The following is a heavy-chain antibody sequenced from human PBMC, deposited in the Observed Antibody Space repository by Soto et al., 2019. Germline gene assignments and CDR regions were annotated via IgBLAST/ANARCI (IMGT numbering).Heavy chain of an antibody. J-gene: IGHJ4*02. CDR1: GYSFSNYW. CDR2: IYPGDSDT. CDR3: ARSDYGGNLYYFDY. V-gene: IGHV5-51*01. D-gene: IGHD4-17*01. Sequence: AGESLKISCKGSGYSFSNYWIGWVRQMPGKGLEWMGIIYPGDSDTRYSPSFQGQVTISADKSISTIYLRWSSLKASDTAMYHCARSDYGGNLYYFDYWGQGTLVTVSS.